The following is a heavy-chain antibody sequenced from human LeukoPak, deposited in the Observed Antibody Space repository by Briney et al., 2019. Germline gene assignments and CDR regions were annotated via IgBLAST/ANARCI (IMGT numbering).Heavy chain of an antibody. CDR1: GDTFSSYA. D-gene: IGHD2-15*01. CDR3: ARGRGYCSGGSCYSVFDY. CDR2: IIPIFGTA. J-gene: IGHJ4*02. V-gene: IGHV1-69*05. Sequence: ASVKVSCKASGDTFSSYAISWVPQAPGQGLEWIGRIIPIFGTANYAQKFQGRVTITTDESTSTAYMELSSLRSEDTAVYYCARGRGYCSGGSCYSVFDYWGQGTLVTVSS.